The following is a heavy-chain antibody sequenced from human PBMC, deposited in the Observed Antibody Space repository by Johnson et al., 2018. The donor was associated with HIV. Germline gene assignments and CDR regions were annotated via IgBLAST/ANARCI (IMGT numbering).Heavy chain of an antibody. CDR1: GFTFSSYA. Sequence: VQLVESGGGLIQPGGSLRLSCAASGFTFSSYAMSWVRQAPGKGLEWVSAISGSGGSTYYADSVKGRFTISRDNSKNTLYLQMNSLKIEDTAMYYCRSHGTTDDAFDIWGQGTMVTVSS. D-gene: IGHD1-7*01. CDR3: RSHGTTDDAFDI. J-gene: IGHJ3*02. CDR2: ISGSGGST. V-gene: IGHV3-23*04.